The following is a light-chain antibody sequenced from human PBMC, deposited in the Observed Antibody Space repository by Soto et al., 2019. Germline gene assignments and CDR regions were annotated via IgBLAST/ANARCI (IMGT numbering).Light chain of an antibody. V-gene: IGLV2-8*01. CDR3: SSYSGSSNWV. CDR2: EVS. CDR1: SSDVGGYNY. Sequence: QSALTQPPSASGSPGQSVAISCTGTSSDVGGYNYVSWYQHHPGKAPKLMIYEVSRRPSGVSDRFSGSKSGNTASLTVSGLQAEVEADYYCSSYSGSSNWVFGGGTKLTVL. J-gene: IGLJ3*02.